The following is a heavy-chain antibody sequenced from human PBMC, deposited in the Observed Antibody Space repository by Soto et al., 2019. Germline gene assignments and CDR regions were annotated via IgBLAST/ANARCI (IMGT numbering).Heavy chain of an antibody. CDR3: ASGDSSGNDYYYGMDV. D-gene: IGHD3-10*01. CDR2: IIPIFGTA. J-gene: IGHJ6*02. Sequence: SVKVSCKASGGTFSSYAISWVRQAPGQGLEWMGEIIPIFGTANYAQKFQGRVTITADESTSTAYMELSSLRSEDTAVYYCASGDSSGNDYYYGMDVWGQGTTVTVSS. CDR1: GGTFSSYA. V-gene: IGHV1-69*13.